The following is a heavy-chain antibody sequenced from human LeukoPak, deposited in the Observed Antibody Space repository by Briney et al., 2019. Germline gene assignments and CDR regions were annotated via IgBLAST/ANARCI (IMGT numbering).Heavy chain of an antibody. CDR3: AKGSGRGSWYALDY. D-gene: IGHD6-13*01. CDR1: GFTFDDYA. Sequence: GGSLRLSCVASGFTFDDYAMHWVRQAPGKGLEWVSGISWNSGSMGYADSVKGRFTISRDNAKNSLYLQMNSLRAEDTALYYCAKGSGRGSWYALDYWGQGTLVTVSS. J-gene: IGHJ4*02. V-gene: IGHV3-9*01. CDR2: ISWNSGSM.